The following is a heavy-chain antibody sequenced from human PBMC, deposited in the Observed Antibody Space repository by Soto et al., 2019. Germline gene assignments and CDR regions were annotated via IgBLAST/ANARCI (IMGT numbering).Heavy chain of an antibody. CDR3: AKDGATYSSGRKNWFDP. J-gene: IGHJ5*02. Sequence: PGGSLRLSCAASGFTFSSYAMSWVRQAPGKGLEWVSAISGSGGSTYYADSVKGRFTISRDNSKNTLYLQMNSLRAEDTAVYYCAKDGATYSSGRKNWFDPWGQGTLVTVSS. V-gene: IGHV3-23*01. CDR2: ISGSGGST. CDR1: GFTFSSYA. D-gene: IGHD6-19*01.